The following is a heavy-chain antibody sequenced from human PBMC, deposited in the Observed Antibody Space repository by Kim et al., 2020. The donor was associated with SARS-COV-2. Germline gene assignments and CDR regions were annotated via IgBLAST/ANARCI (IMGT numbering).Heavy chain of an antibody. V-gene: IGHV1-3*01. Sequence: ASVKVSCKASGYTFTSYAMHWVRQAPGQRLEWMGWINAGNGNTKYSQKFQGRVTITRDTSASTAYMELSSLRSEDTAVYYCASGRFGVVVAAQPYYYGMDVWGQGTTVTVSS. J-gene: IGHJ6*02. CDR2: INAGNGNT. D-gene: IGHD2-15*01. CDR1: GYTFTSYA. CDR3: ASGRFGVVVAAQPYYYGMDV.